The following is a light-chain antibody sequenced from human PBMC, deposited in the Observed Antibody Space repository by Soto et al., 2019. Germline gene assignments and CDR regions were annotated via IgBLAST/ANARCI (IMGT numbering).Light chain of an antibody. Sequence: QSALTQPASVSGSPGQSITISCTGTSSDVGGYNYVSWYQQHPGKAPKLMIYEVSNRPSGVYNRFSGSKSGNTASLTISGLQAEDEAEYYCSSYTSSSTWVFGGGTKLTV. CDR3: SSYTSSSTWV. CDR2: EVS. V-gene: IGLV2-14*01. J-gene: IGLJ3*02. CDR1: SSDVGGYNY.